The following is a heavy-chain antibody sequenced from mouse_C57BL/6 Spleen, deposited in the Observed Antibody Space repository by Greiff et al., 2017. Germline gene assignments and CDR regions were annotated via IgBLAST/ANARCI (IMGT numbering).Heavy chain of an antibody. CDR3: ARSYDYDGLGFAY. Sequence: VQLQQSGPELVKPGASVKIPCKASGYTFTDYNMDWVKQSHGKSLEWIGDINPNNGGTIYNQKFKGKATLTADKSSSTAYMELRSLTSEDTAVYYCARSYDYDGLGFAYWGQGTLVTVSA. CDR2: INPNNGGT. CDR1: GYTFTDYN. J-gene: IGHJ3*01. V-gene: IGHV1-18*01. D-gene: IGHD2-4*01.